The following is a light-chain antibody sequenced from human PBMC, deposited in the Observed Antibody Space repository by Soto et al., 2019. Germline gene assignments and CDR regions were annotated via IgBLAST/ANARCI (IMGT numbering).Light chain of an antibody. Sequence: QSALTQPPSASGSPGQSVTISCTGTSSDIGAYNYVSWYQQHPGKVPKLMIYEVTKRRSGVPDRFSGSQSGNTASLTVSGLQAEDEADYYCSSYAGGNNLVFGGGTKLTVL. V-gene: IGLV2-8*01. CDR3: SSYAGGNNLV. J-gene: IGLJ3*02. CDR1: SSDIGAYNY. CDR2: EVT.